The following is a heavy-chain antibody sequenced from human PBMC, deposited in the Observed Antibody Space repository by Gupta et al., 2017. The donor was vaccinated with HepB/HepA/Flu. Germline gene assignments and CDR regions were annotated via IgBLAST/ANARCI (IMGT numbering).Heavy chain of an antibody. Sequence: QLQLQESGPGLVKPSETLSLTCTVSGGSISSSSYYWGWIRQPPGKGLEWIGCIYYSESTYYNPSLKSRVTISVDTSKNQFSLKLSSVTAADTAVYYCARHNQVLRFLEWLLPDFDYWGQGTLVTVSS. J-gene: IGHJ4*02. CDR1: GGSISSSSYY. D-gene: IGHD3-3*01. CDR3: ARHNQVLRFLEWLLPDFDY. CDR2: IYYSEST. V-gene: IGHV4-39*01.